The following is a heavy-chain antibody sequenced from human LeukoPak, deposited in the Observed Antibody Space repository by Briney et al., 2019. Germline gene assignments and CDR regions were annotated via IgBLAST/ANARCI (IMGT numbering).Heavy chain of an antibody. D-gene: IGHD3-10*01. Sequence: SETLSLTCTVSGGSIRSTSYYWGWIRQPPGEGLEWIGNIFYSGSTNYNPSLKSRLTILLDTSKNQFSLKLNSVTAADTAVYYCARDGVYGSGSYFTSSFFMDVWGRGTTVTVSS. CDR2: IFYSGST. CDR1: GGSIRSTSYY. J-gene: IGHJ6*03. CDR3: ARDGVYGSGSYFTSSFFMDV. V-gene: IGHV4-39*07.